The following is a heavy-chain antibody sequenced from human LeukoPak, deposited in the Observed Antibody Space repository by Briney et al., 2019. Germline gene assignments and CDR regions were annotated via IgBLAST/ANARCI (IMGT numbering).Heavy chain of an antibody. CDR2: ISVYNGHT. CDR3: ARGSDYFFDS. V-gene: IGHV1-18*01. J-gene: IGHJ4*02. D-gene: IGHD6-25*01. CDR1: GYTFTSYG. Sequence: ASVKVSCKASGYTFTSYGISWVRQAPGQGLEWLGWISVYNGHTNYLQKLQGRVTMTTDTSTSTAYMELRSLRSDDTAVYYCARGSDYFFDSWGQGTLVAVPS.